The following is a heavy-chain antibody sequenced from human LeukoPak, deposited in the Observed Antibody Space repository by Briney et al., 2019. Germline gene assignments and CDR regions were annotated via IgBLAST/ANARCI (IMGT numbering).Heavy chain of an antibody. Sequence: SETLSLTCTVSGGSLSSYYWSWIQQPPGKGLEWIGYIFYSGSTNYNPSLKSRVTISVDTFKNQLSLRLSSLTAADTAVYYCARHISAASRFDYWGQGSLVTVSS. J-gene: IGHJ4*02. CDR3: ARHISAASRFDY. CDR1: GGSLSSYY. D-gene: IGHD6-13*01. CDR2: IFYSGST. V-gene: IGHV4-59*08.